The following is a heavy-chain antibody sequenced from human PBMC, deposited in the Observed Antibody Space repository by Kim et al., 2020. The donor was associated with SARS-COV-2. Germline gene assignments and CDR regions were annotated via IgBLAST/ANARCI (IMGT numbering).Heavy chain of an antibody. J-gene: IGHJ6*02. CDR1: GFSFSNYG. D-gene: IGHD3-10*01. CDR2: ISSDGSNN. Sequence: GGSLRLSCAASGFSFSNYGIHWVRQGPGKGLEWVAIISSDGSNNYYSDSVKGRFTISRDNSKNTLYLQMNSLRPEDTGVYYCAKAYGSGRTDKYYYGMDVWGQGTTVTVSS. CDR3: AKAYGSGRTDKYYYGMDV. V-gene: IGHV3-30*18.